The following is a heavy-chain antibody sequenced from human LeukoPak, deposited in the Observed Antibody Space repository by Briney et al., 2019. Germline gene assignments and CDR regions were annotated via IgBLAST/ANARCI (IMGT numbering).Heavy chain of an antibody. CDR3: ARDSGSFFDP. CDR2: IYYSGST. D-gene: IGHD1-26*01. Sequence: PSETLSLTCTVSGGSISSGSYYWGWIRQPPGKGLEWIGSIYYSGSTYYNPSLKSRVTISVDTSKNQFSLKLSSVTAADTAVYYCARDSGSFFDPWGQGTLVTVSS. V-gene: IGHV4-39*07. CDR1: GGSISSGSYY. J-gene: IGHJ5*02.